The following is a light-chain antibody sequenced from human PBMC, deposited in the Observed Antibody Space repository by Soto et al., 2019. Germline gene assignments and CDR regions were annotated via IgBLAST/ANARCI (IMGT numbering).Light chain of an antibody. Sequence: QSVLTQPASVSGSPGQSITISCTGTGSDVGSYNLVSWYQQHPGKAPKLMIYEGRKTPSGVSNRFSGSKSGNTASLTISGLQAEVEADYYCCSYAGSSYVFGTGTKVTVL. V-gene: IGLV2-23*01. CDR2: EGR. CDR1: GSDVGSYNL. CDR3: CSYAGSSYV. J-gene: IGLJ1*01.